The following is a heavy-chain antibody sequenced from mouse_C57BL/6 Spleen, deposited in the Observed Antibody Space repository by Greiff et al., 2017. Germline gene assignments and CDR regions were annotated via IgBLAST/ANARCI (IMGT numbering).Heavy chain of an antibody. CDR3: ARGTYYSNGNFDY. J-gene: IGHJ2*01. Sequence: EVMLVESGGGLVKPGGSLKLSCAASGFTFSDYGMHWVRQAPEKGLEWVAYISSGSSTIYYADTVKGRFTISRDNAKNTLFLQMTSLRSEDTAMYYCARGTYYSNGNFDYWGQGTTLTVSS. D-gene: IGHD2-5*01. V-gene: IGHV5-17*01. CDR1: GFTFSDYG. CDR2: ISSGSSTI.